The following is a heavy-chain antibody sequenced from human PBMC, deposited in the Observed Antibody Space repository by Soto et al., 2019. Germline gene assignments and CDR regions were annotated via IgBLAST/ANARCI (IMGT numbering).Heavy chain of an antibody. CDR2: ISRSGSST. J-gene: IGHJ6*02. V-gene: IGHV3-23*01. CDR1: GFTFSSYA. Sequence: EVQLLESGGGLVQPGGSVRLSCAASGFTFSSYAMSWVRQAPGKGLEWVSGISRSGSSTYYADSVKGRFTISRDNSKNTLYLQMGSLRAEDTAVYYCAKGEYDDFWSGYSPNYHYYGMDVWGQGTTVTVSS. D-gene: IGHD3-3*01. CDR3: AKGEYDDFWSGYSPNYHYYGMDV.